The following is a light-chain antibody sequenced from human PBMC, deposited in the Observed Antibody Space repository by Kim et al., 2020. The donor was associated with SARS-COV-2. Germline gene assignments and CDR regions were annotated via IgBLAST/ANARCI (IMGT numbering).Light chain of an antibody. CDR1: IGDFGGYNY. CDR3: SSYTSSSTWV. J-gene: IGLJ3*02. Sequence: GQSVTISCTGTIGDFGGYNYVSWYQQHPGKAPKLMIYDVSNRPSGVSNRFSGSKSGNTASLTISGLQAEDEADYYCSSYTSSSTWVFGGGTQLTVL. V-gene: IGLV2-14*03. CDR2: DVS.